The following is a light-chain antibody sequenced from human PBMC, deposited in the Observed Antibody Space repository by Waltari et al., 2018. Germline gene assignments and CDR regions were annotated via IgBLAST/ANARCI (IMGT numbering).Light chain of an antibody. V-gene: IGLV2-14*03. J-gene: IGLJ1*01. CDR1: SSDIASYNY. CDR2: DVT. Sequence: QSALTQPASVSGSPGQSITISCTGTSSDIASYNYVSWYQQYPGEAPKLIIYDVTSLPSGVSSRFSCSKSVHTAFLTISGLQAEDEADFFCSSYTTSWTYVFGTGTTVNVL. CDR3: SSYTTSWTYV.